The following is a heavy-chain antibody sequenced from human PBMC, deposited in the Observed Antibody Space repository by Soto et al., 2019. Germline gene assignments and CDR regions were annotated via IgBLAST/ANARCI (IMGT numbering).Heavy chain of an antibody. J-gene: IGHJ6*02. D-gene: IGHD3-9*01. Sequence: PGGSLRLSCAASGSTFRSPGMHWVRKAPGKALEWVAVIWHDGSNKYYADSVKGRFTISRDNSKTTLYLQMNSLRAEDTAVYYCARAPILRYFDCPPSDGIDVWGQGTTVTVSS. CDR1: GSTFRSPG. CDR3: ARAPILRYFDCPPSDGIDV. V-gene: IGHV3-33*01. CDR2: IWHDGSNK.